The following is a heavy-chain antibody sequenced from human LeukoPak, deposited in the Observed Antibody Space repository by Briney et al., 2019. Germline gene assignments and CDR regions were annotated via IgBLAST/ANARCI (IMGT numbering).Heavy chain of an antibody. CDR2: IKSKTDGGTT. Sequence: PGGSLRLSCAASGFTFSRYYMHWVRQAPGKGLEWVGRIKSKTDGGTTDYAAPVKGRFTISRDDSKNTLYLQMNSLKTEDTAVYYCTTDSVTMIVVVDYWGQGTLVTVSS. J-gene: IGHJ4*02. V-gene: IGHV3-15*01. CDR1: GFTFSRYY. CDR3: TTDSVTMIVVVDY. D-gene: IGHD3-22*01.